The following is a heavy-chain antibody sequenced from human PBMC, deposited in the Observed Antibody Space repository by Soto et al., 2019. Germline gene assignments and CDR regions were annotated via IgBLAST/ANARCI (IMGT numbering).Heavy chain of an antibody. J-gene: IGHJ6*02. CDR2: ISWDGGST. V-gene: IGHV3-43D*04. CDR3: AKDIHDSSGRVLDGMDV. CDR1: GFTFDDYA. Sequence: EVQLVESGGVVVQPGGSLRLSCAASGFTFDDYAMHWVRQAPGKGLEWVSLISWDGGSTYYADSVKGRFTISRDNSKNSLYLQMNSLRAEDTALYYCAKDIHDSSGRVLDGMDVWGQGTTVTVSS. D-gene: IGHD3-22*01.